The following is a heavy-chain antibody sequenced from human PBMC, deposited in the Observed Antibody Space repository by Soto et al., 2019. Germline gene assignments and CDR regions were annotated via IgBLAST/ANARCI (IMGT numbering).Heavy chain of an antibody. Sequence: PGGSLTRSCAASGFTFSRYIMNEVRQASGNGLEWLSSISISSSYIYYADSVKCRFTISRDNAKNSLYLQMNSLRAEDTAVYYCAREGGDLVVVPAAISPGTYGRVVSGPGST. D-gene: IGHD2-2*02. V-gene: IGHV3-21*01. CDR3: AREGGDLVVVPAAISPGTYGRVV. J-gene: IGHJ6*02. CDR1: GFTFSRYI. CDR2: ISISSSYI.